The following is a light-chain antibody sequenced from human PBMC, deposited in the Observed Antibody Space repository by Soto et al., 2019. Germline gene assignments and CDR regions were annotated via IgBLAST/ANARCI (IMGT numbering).Light chain of an antibody. J-gene: IGKJ1*01. CDR2: DAS. CDR1: KSVSRY. V-gene: IGKV3-11*01. CDR3: QQRSAWPPT. Sequence: EIVLTQSPDTLSLSPGERATLSCRASKSVSRYVIWYQQKPGQAPRRLIYDASNRATGIPGRFSGSGSETDFTLTISSLEPEDFAVYYCQQRSAWPPTFGQGTKVEIK.